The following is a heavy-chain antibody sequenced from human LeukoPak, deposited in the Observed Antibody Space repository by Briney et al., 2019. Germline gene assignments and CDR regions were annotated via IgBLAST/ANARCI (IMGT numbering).Heavy chain of an antibody. J-gene: IGHJ4*02. CDR2: IYHSGST. CDR3: ARERSSQGYFDF. D-gene: IGHD6-6*01. V-gene: IGHV4-30-2*01. Sequence: SETLSLTCTVSGGSISSGGYYWSWIRQPPGKGLEWIGYIYHSGSTYYNPSLKSRVTISVDTSKNQFSLKLSSVTAADTAVYYCARERSSQGYFDFWGQGTLVTVSS. CDR1: GGSISSGGYY.